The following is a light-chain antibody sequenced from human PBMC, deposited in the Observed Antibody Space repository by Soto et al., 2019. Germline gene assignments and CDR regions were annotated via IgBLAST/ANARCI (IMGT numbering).Light chain of an antibody. CDR1: QSVSSDY. J-gene: IGKJ4*01. Sequence: EIVLTQSPGTLSLSPGERATLSCRASQSVSSDYLAWYQQKPGQTPKVLIYRASSRATGIPDRFSGSGSVTDFTLTISRLEPEDFAVYYCQQYASSPLTLGGGTKVEIK. V-gene: IGKV3-20*01. CDR3: QQYASSPLT. CDR2: RAS.